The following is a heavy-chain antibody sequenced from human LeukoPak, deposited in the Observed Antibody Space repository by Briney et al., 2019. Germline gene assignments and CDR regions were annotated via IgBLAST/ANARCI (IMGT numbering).Heavy chain of an antibody. V-gene: IGHV4-59*01. D-gene: IGHD2-21*01. CDR3: ARASGLAPAYYYFDY. CDR1: GGPISSYY. Sequence: SKTLSLTCTVSGGPISSYYWSWIRQPPGKGLEWIGYIYFSGDTNCNPSLKSRVTMSVDMSKNRFSLRLSSVTAADTAVYYCARASGLAPAYYYFDYWGQGTLVTVSS. J-gene: IGHJ4*02. CDR2: IYFSGDT.